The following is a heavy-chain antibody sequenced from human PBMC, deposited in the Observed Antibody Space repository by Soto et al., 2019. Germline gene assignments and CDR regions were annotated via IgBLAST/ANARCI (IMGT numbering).Heavy chain of an antibody. V-gene: IGHV4-59*08. Sequence: SETLSLTCTVSGGSISSYYWSWIRQPPGKGLEWIGYIYYSGSTNDNPSLKSRVTMSVDTSKNQLSLRVSSVTAADTAMYYCARCSGGSCYNPFDSWGQGTLVTVSS. CDR3: ARCSGGSCYNPFDS. D-gene: IGHD2-15*01. J-gene: IGHJ4*02. CDR1: GGSISSYY. CDR2: IYYSGST.